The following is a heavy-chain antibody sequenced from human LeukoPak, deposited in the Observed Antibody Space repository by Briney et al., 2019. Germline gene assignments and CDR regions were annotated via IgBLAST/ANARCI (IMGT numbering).Heavy chain of an antibody. Sequence: PGGSLRLSCAASGFTFNNYHMNWVRQAPGKGLEWVSSISSSSSHIYYAESVKGRFTISRDNAKNSLYLQMNSLRAEDTALYYCARDVQMLRQWVVWISFDYWGQGTLVTVSS. CDR3: ARDVQMLRQWVVWISFDY. D-gene: IGHD6-19*01. J-gene: IGHJ4*02. CDR2: ISSSSSHI. CDR1: GFTFNNYH. V-gene: IGHV3-21*01.